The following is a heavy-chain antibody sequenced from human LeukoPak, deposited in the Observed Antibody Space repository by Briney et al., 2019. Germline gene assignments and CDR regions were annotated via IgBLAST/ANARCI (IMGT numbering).Heavy chain of an antibody. CDR1: GGSISSSSYY. J-gene: IGHJ4*02. D-gene: IGHD3-3*01. V-gene: IGHV4-39*01. Sequence: KPSETLSLTCTVSGGSISSSSYYWGWIRQPPGKGLEWIGSIYYSGSTYYNPSLKSRVTISVDTSKNQFSLKLSSVTAADTAVYYCATTYYDFWSGYYRFDYWGQGTLVTVSS. CDR2: IYYSGST. CDR3: ATTYYDFWSGYYRFDY.